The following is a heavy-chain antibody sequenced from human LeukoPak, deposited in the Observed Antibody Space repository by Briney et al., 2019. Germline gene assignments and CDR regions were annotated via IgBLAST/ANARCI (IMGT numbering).Heavy chain of an antibody. Sequence: PSETLSLTCGVSGGSASITNWWTWIGRPPGKGLNWIGEVHLDGRTNFNPSLRSRLTMSVDLSENHVSLKLTSVTAADTAVYYCAREGGFYRPLDYSGQGTLVTVSS. J-gene: IGHJ4*02. CDR1: GGSASITNW. V-gene: IGHV4-4*02. D-gene: IGHD6-25*01. CDR2: VHLDGRT. CDR3: AREGGFYRPLDY.